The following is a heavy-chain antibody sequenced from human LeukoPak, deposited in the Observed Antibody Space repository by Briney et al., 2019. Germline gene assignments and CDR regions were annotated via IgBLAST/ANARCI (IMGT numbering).Heavy chain of an antibody. D-gene: IGHD1-1*01. V-gene: IGHV3-7*01. CDR1: GFTFSSYW. J-gene: IGHJ4*02. CDR2: IKQDGSER. CDR3: AKDRENWNYFDY. Sequence: PGGSLRLSCAASGFTFSSYWMSWVRQAPGKGLEWVTNIKQDGSERYYVDSVKGRFTMSRDNAKNSLYLQMNSLRVEDTAVYYCAKDRENWNYFDYWGQGTLVTVSS.